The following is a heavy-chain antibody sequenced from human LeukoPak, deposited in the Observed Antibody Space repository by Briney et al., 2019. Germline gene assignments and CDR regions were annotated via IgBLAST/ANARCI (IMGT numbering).Heavy chain of an antibody. CDR3: ASHRAGPTDY. J-gene: IGHJ4*02. CDR2: INHSGST. CDR1: GGSFSGYY. V-gene: IGHV4-34*01. Sequence: PSETLSLTCAVYGGSFSGYYWSWIRQPSGKGLEWIGEINHSGSTNYNPSLKSRVTISVDTSKNQFSLKLSSVTAADTAVYYCASHRAGPTDYWGQGTLVTVSS.